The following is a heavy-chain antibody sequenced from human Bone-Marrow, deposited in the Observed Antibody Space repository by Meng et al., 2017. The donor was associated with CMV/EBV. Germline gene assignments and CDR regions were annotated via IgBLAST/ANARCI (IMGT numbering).Heavy chain of an antibody. CDR1: GYTFTGYY. D-gene: IGHD2-2*01. J-gene: IGHJ6*02. Sequence: SVKVSCKASGYTFTGYYMHWVRQAPGQGLEWMGWINPNSGGTNYAQKFQGRVSMTRDTSISTAYMELSRLRSDDTAVYYCARDQLGYCSSTSCYLGDYYYGMDVWGQGTTVTVSS. CDR3: ARDQLGYCSSTSCYLGDYYYGMDV. CDR2: INPNSGGT. V-gene: IGHV1-2*02.